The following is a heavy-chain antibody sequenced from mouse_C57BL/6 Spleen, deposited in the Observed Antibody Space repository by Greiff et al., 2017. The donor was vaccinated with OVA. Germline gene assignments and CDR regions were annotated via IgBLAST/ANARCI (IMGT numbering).Heavy chain of an antibody. Sequence: EVKLMESEGGLVQPGSSMKLSCTASGFTFSDYYMAWVRQVPEKGLEWVANINYDGSSTYYLDSLKSRFIISRDNAKNILYLQMSSLKSEDTATYYCAREDSYYSNWYFDVWGTGTTVTVSS. V-gene: IGHV5-16*01. CDR3: AREDSYYSNWYFDV. D-gene: IGHD2-5*01. CDR1: GFTFSDYY. J-gene: IGHJ1*03. CDR2: INYDGSST.